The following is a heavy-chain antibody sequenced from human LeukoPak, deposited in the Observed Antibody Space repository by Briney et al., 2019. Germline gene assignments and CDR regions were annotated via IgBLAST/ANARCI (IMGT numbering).Heavy chain of an antibody. J-gene: IGHJ4*02. CDR1: GFTFSRYA. CDR3: AKKTRDGYNPFDY. Sequence: GGSLRLSCAASGFTFSRYAMSWVRQAPGKGLEWVCGISNSGESPYYADSVKGRFTISRDNSKNTLYLGINSLRAEDTAVYYCAKKTRDGYNPFDYLGQGTLVTVPS. V-gene: IGHV3-23*01. CDR2: ISNSGESP. D-gene: IGHD5-24*01.